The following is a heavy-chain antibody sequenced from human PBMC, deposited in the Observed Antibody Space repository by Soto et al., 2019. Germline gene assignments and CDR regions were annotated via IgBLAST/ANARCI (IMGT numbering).Heavy chain of an antibody. V-gene: IGHV4-34*01. J-gene: IGHJ5*02. CDR2: INHSGST. Sequence: SETLSLTCAVYGGSFSGYYWSWIRQPPGKGLEWIGEINHSGSTNYNPSLKSRVTISVDTAKNQFSLKLSSVTAADTAVYYCARKLSSSWYASKTGFDPWGQGTLVTVSS. CDR3: ARKLSSSWYASKTGFDP. D-gene: IGHD6-13*01. CDR1: GGSFSGYY.